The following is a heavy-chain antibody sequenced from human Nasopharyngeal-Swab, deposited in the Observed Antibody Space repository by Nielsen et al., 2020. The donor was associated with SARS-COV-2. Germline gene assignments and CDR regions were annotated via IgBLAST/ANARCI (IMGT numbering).Heavy chain of an antibody. D-gene: IGHD3-3*01. J-gene: IGHJ4*02. CDR2: ISTYSADT. V-gene: IGHV1-18*01. Sequence: ASVKVSCQASGYTFSSYGINWVRQAPGQGLEWMGWISTYSADTNFAQKFQDRLSMTTDTSTSTAYMELRSLRSDDTAVYYCARDIEEWLVVPSLSFDFWGQGTLVTVSS. CDR1: GYTFSSYG. CDR3: ARDIEEWLVVPSLSFDF.